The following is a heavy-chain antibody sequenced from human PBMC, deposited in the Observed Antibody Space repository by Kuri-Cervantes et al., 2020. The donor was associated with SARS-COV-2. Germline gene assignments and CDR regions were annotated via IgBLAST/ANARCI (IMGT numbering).Heavy chain of an antibody. Sequence: ESLKISCAASGFTFSSYAMSWIRQPPGKGLEWIGEINHSGSTNYNPSLKSRVTISVDTSKNQFSLKLSSVTAADTAVYYCARAPHAFYGSGSELDYWGQGTLVTVSS. CDR3: ARAPHAFYGSGSELDY. D-gene: IGHD3-10*01. V-gene: IGHV4-34*01. CDR2: INHSGST. J-gene: IGHJ4*02. CDR1: GFTFSSYA.